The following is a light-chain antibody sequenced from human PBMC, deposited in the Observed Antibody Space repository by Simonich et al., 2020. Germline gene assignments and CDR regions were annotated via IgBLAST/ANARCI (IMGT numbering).Light chain of an antibody. Sequence: QSALTQPASVSGSPGQSITISCTGTRSDVGSYNLVSWYQRPPGKAPKLMIYEGRKRPSGVSNRFSGSKSGNTASLTISGLQAEDEADYYCSSYTSSSTWVFGGGTKLTVL. CDR2: EGR. V-gene: IGLV2-14*02. J-gene: IGLJ3*02. CDR1: RSDVGSYNL. CDR3: SSYTSSSTWV.